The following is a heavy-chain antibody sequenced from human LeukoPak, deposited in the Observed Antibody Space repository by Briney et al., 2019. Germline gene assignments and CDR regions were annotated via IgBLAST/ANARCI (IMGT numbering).Heavy chain of an antibody. CDR2: IYSGGST. Sequence: GGSLRLSCAASGFTVSSNYMSWVRQAPGKGLEWVSVIYSGGSTYYADSVKGRFTISRDNSKNTLYLQMNSLRAEDTAVYYCARGSYYYDSSGYYPAYYYYGMDVWGQGTTVTVSS. J-gene: IGHJ6*02. V-gene: IGHV3-66*01. CDR1: GFTVSSNY. D-gene: IGHD3-22*01. CDR3: ARGSYYYDSSGYYPAYYYYGMDV.